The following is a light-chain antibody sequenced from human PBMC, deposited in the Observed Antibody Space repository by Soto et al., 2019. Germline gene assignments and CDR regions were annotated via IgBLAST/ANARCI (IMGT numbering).Light chain of an antibody. CDR2: VNT. J-gene: IGLJ2*01. CDR1: TSNIGAGYD. Sequence: QAVVTQPPSVSGAPGQRVTISCTGSTSNIGAGYDVHWYQQLPGTAPKLLIYVNTNRPSGVPDRFSGSKSGTSASLAITGLQAEDEAGYYCQSYDSSLSGSVFGGGTKLTVL. CDR3: QSYDSSLSGSV. V-gene: IGLV1-40*01.